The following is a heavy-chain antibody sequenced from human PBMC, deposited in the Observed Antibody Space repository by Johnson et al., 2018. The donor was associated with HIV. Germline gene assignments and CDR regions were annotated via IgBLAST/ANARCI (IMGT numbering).Heavy chain of an antibody. Sequence: VQLVESGGGLVQPGRSLRLSCAASGFTFDDYAMHWVRQAPGKGLEWVSGISWNSGSIGYADSVKGRFTISRDNAKNYVYLEMNSLRVEDTAVYYCAREPWGSGGYYSSYVFDIWGQGTMVTVSS. CDR3: AREPWGSGGYYSSYVFDI. V-gene: IGHV3-9*01. CDR2: ISWNSGSI. J-gene: IGHJ3*02. D-gene: IGHD3-22*01. CDR1: GFTFDDYA.